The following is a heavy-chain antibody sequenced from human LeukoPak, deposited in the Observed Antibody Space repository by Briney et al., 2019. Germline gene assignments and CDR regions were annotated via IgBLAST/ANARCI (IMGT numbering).Heavy chain of an antibody. CDR3: AKGGSSWSYYFDY. Sequence: GSLRLSCVASGFTFSDHYMDWVRQAPGKGLVWVSRINTDGSSTDYADSVKGRFTISRDNSKNTLSLQMNSLRSDDTALYYCAKGGSSWSYYFDYWGQGTLVTVSS. CDR1: GFTFSDHY. D-gene: IGHD6-13*01. CDR2: INTDGSST. V-gene: IGHV3-74*01. J-gene: IGHJ4*02.